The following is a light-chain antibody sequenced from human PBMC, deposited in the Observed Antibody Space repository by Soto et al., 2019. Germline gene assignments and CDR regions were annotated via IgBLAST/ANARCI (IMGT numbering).Light chain of an antibody. CDR2: DAS. Sequence: DIQMTQSPSSLSASVGDRVTITCRASQDTSNYLNWYQQKPGKAPKLLIYDASNLETGVPSRFSGSGSGTDCNLTISSLQPEDIATYYCQQYDSLPRTFGQGTKVDIK. V-gene: IGKV1-33*01. J-gene: IGKJ1*01. CDR3: QQYDSLPRT. CDR1: QDTSNY.